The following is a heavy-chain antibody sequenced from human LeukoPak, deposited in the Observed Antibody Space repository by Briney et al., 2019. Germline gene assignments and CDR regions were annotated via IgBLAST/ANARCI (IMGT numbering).Heavy chain of an antibody. CDR3: ARDNVAAYYFDY. CDR1: GYTFTSYG. Sequence: ASVKVSCKASGYTFTSYGISWVRQAPGQGLEWMGWISAYNGNTNYARKLQGRVTMTTDTSTSTAYMELRSLRSDDTAVYYCARDNVAAYYFDYWGQGTLVTVSS. V-gene: IGHV1-18*01. CDR2: ISAYNGNT. J-gene: IGHJ4*02. D-gene: IGHD6-19*01.